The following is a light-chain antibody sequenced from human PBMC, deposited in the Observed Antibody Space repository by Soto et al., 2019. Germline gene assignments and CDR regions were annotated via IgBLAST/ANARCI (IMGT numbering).Light chain of an antibody. J-gene: IGKJ1*01. CDR1: QSISTY. V-gene: IGKV1-39*01. Sequence: DIQMTQSPSSLSASVGDRVTISCRASQSISTYLNWYQQKPGTAPRLLIYRASSVKSGVPPRFSGSGSGRDFTLTISSLRPEDIATYFCQQSYSYPPWTFGQGPKVDIX. CDR3: QQSYSYPPWT. CDR2: RAS.